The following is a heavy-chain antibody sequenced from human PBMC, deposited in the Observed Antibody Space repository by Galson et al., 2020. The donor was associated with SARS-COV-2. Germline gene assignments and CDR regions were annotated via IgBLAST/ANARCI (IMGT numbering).Heavy chain of an antibody. D-gene: IGHD2-2*01. Sequence: GASLKISCSASGFIFSDYAMHWVRQAPGKGLEYVSAMSPNGGTSFYADSVNGRFTMSRDNSENMFYLQMTALRLEDTALYYCLSYSSTRQNHWGQGTLVTVSS. CDR1: GFIFSDYA. CDR2: MSPNGGTS. V-gene: IGHV3-64D*06. J-gene: IGHJ5*02. CDR3: LSYSSTRQNH.